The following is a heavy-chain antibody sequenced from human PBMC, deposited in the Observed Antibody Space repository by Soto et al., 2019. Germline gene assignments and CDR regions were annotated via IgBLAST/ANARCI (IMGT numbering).Heavy chain of an antibody. J-gene: IGHJ6*02. CDR2: ISAYNGNT. D-gene: IGHD2-8*01. Sequence: ASVKVSCKASGYTFTSYGISWVRQAPGQGLEWMGWISAYNGNTNYAQKLQGRVTMTTDTSTSTAYMELRSLRSDDTAVYYCVVIMEDVYYYGMDVWGQGTTVTVSS. V-gene: IGHV1-18*01. CDR1: GYTFTSYG. CDR3: VVIMEDVYYYGMDV.